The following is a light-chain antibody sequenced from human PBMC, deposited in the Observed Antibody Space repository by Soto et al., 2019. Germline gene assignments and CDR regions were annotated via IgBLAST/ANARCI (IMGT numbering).Light chain of an antibody. Sequence: ELVLTQSPATLSLSPGERATLSCRASQSVDSSLSWYQQKPGQAPRLLIYDASNRATCIPARFSGSGSETGFTLTISSLEPEDFAVYYCQQRRSWPITFGQGTRLEIK. CDR1: QSVDSS. V-gene: IGKV3-11*01. CDR2: DAS. J-gene: IGKJ5*01. CDR3: QQRRSWPIT.